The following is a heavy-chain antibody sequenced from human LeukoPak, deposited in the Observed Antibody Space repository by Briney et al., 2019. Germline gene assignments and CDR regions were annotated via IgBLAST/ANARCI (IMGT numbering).Heavy chain of an antibody. CDR3: ASSSLGSSSNWFDP. CDR1: GFTFSSYN. J-gene: IGHJ5*02. Sequence: GGSLRLSCAASGFTFSSYNMNWVRQAPGKGLEWVSSISSSSSYIYYADSVKGRFTISRDNAKNSLYLQMNSLRAEDTAVYYCASSSLGSSSNWFDPWGQGTLVTVSS. CDR2: ISSSSSYI. D-gene: IGHD6-6*01. V-gene: IGHV3-21*01.